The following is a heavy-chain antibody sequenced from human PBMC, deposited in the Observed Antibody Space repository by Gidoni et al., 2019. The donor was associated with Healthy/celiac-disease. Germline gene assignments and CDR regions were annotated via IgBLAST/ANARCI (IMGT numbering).Heavy chain of an antibody. V-gene: IGHV1-69*01. J-gene: IGHJ4*02. D-gene: IGHD1-1*01. CDR3: AREAIIGGRWNFDY. CDR2: IIPIFGTA. Sequence: QVQLVQSGAEVKKPGYSVKVSCKASGGTFSSYAISWVRHAPGQGLEWMGGIIPIFGTANSAPKFQGRVTITADESTSTAYMELSSLRSEDTAVYYCAREAIIGGRWNFDYWGQGTLVTVSS. CDR1: GGTFSSYA.